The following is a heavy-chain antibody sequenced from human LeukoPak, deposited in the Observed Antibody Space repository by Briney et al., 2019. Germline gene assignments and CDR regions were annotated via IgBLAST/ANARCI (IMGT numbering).Heavy chain of an antibody. D-gene: IGHD3-10*01. CDR1: GYSISSGYY. Sequence: PSETLSLTCTVSGYSISSGYYWGWIRQPPGKGLEWIGSIYHSGSTYYNPSLKSRVTISVDRSKNQFSLKLSSVTAADTAVYYGARKSKNGEEFKPWGQETLVTVSS. V-gene: IGHV4-38-2*02. CDR3: ARKSKNGEEFKP. J-gene: IGHJ5*02. CDR2: IYHSGST.